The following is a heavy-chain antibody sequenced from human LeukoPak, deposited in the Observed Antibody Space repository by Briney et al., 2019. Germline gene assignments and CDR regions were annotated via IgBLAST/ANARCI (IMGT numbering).Heavy chain of an antibody. V-gene: IGHV3-20*04. Sequence: GGSLRLSCAASGFTFDGYGMSWVRQAPGKGLEWVSGTNWNGGSTGYTDSVKGRFTISRDTAKNSLYLQMNSLRAEDTALYYCARLSGPGSGWTTLDYWGQGTLVTVSS. CDR3: ARLSGPGSGWTTLDY. CDR2: TNWNGGST. J-gene: IGHJ4*02. D-gene: IGHD6-19*01. CDR1: GFTFDGYG.